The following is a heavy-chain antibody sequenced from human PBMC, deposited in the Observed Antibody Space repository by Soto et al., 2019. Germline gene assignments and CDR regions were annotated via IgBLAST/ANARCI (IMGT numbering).Heavy chain of an antibody. CDR1: GGSFSGYY. CDR3: ARGGKVRGVIRSYYYYMDV. D-gene: IGHD3-10*01. Sequence: SETLSLTCAVYGGSFSGYYWSWIRQPPGKGLEWIGEFNHSGSSSYYPSFKSRVTISVDTSKNQFSLKLSSVTAADTAVYYCARGGKVRGVIRSYYYYMDVWGKGTTVTVSS. CDR2: FNHSGSS. V-gene: IGHV4-34*01. J-gene: IGHJ6*03.